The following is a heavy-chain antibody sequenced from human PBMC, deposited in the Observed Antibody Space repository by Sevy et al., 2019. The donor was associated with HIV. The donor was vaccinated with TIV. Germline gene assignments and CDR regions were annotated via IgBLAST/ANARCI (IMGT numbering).Heavy chain of an antibody. Sequence: SETLSLTCSVSGGSIRSTSYYWGWIRQPPGKGLEWIASFDYAGTTYYTPTVKSRVTISGDMSKNQFSLKLKSVTVAVTAFYFFARYVRRNYAGRFDPWGQRPLVTFSS. J-gene: IGHJ5*02. CDR1: GGSIRSTSYY. CDR2: FDYAGTT. D-gene: IGHD1-7*01. CDR3: ARYVRRNYAGRFDP. V-gene: IGHV4-39*01.